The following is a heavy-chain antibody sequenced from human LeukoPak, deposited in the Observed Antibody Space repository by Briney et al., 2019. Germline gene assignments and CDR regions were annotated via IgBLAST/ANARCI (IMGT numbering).Heavy chain of an antibody. D-gene: IGHD2-15*01. CDR3: ARSSFCSGGTCYSSLDY. Sequence: ASVKVSCKASGYTFTSHGISWVRQAPGQGLEWMGWISTYNANTNYAQKLQGRVTMTTDTSTSTAYMELRSLRSGDTAIYYCARSSFCSGGTCYSSLDYWGQGTLVTVSS. J-gene: IGHJ4*02. V-gene: IGHV1-18*01. CDR2: ISTYNANT. CDR1: GYTFTSHG.